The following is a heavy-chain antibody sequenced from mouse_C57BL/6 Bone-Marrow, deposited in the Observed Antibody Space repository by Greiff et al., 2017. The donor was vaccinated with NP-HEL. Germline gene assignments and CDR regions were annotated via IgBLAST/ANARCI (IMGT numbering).Heavy chain of an antibody. Sequence: EVQLQQSGPELVKPGASVKISCKASGYTFTDYYMNWVKQSHGKSLEWIGDINPNNGGTSYNQKFKGKATLTVDKSSSTAYMELRSLTSEDSAVYYCASSPGFAYWGQGTLVTVSA. CDR3: ASSPGFAY. CDR1: GYTFTDYY. J-gene: IGHJ3*01. V-gene: IGHV1-26*01. CDR2: INPNNGGT.